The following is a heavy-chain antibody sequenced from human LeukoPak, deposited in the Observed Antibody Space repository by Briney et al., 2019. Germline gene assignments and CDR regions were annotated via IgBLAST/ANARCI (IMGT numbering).Heavy chain of an antibody. Sequence: PGGSLRLSRAASGFTFSSYWMSWVRQAPGKGLEWVANIKQEGSEKYYVDSVKGRFTISRDNAKNSLYLQMNSLRAEDTAVYYCARVSHFDWPYYYYYYMDVWGKGTTVTVSS. V-gene: IGHV3-7*01. CDR3: ARVSHFDWPYYYYYYMDV. CDR2: IKQEGSEK. CDR1: GFTFSSYW. J-gene: IGHJ6*03. D-gene: IGHD3-9*01.